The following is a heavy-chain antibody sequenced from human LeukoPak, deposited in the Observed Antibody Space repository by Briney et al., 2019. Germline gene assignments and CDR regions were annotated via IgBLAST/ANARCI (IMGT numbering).Heavy chain of an antibody. V-gene: IGHV3-64*01. Sequence: GGSLRLSCAASGFAFSGYAMHWVRQAPGKGLEYVSAITNNGGSTYYANSVKGRFTVSRDNSKNTLYLQMDSLRPEDMAVYYCARVSVVKTYDYWGQGTLVTVSS. J-gene: IGHJ4*02. CDR3: ARVSVVKTYDY. CDR1: GFAFSGYA. D-gene: IGHD4-23*01. CDR2: ITNNGGST.